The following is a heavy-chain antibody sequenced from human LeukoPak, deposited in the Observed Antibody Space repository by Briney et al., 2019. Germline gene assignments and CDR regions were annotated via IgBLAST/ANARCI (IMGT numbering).Heavy chain of an antibody. CDR1: GFTFSDYQ. D-gene: IGHD3-16*02. V-gene: IGHV3-11*01. J-gene: IGHJ5*02. CDR3: ARLYYDYVWGSYRYMNWFDP. Sequence: GGSLRLSCAASGFTFSDYQMTWIRQAPGKGLEWVSYISSSGFTIYYADSVKGRFTISRDNAKYSLYLQMDSLRAEDTAVYYCARLYYDYVWGSYRYMNWFDPWDQGTLVTVSS. CDR2: ISSSGFTI.